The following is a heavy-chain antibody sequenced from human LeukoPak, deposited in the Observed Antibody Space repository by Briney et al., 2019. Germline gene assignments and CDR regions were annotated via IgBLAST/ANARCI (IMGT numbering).Heavy chain of an antibody. J-gene: IGHJ4*02. V-gene: IGHV3-23*01. D-gene: IGHD3-10*01. CDR3: AKSHGSGSYYFDY. CDR2: ISGSGGST. CDR1: GFTFSSYA. Sequence: PGGSLRLSCAASGFTFSSYAMSWVRQAPGKGLEWVSAISGSGGSTYYADSVKGRFTISRDNSKNTLYLQMNSLRAEDTAVCYCAKSHGSGSYYFDYWGQGTLVTVSS.